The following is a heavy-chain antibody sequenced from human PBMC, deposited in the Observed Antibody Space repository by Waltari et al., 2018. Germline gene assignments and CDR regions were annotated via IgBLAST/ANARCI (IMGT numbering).Heavy chain of an antibody. V-gene: IGHV3-23*01. J-gene: IGHJ3*02. CDR3: AKEIGCSGGSCYPDDAFDI. Sequence: EVQLLESGGGLVQPGGSLRLSCAASGFTFSSYAMSWLRQAPGKGLEWVSAISGSGGSTYYADSVKGRFTISRDNSKNTLYLQMNSLRAEDTAVYYCAKEIGCSGGSCYPDDAFDIWGQGTMVTVSS. D-gene: IGHD2-15*01. CDR1: GFTFSSYA. CDR2: ISGSGGST.